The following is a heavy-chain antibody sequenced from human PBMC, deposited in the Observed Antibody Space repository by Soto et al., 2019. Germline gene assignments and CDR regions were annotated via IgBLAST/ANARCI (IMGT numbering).Heavy chain of an antibody. CDR2: IYGGGTT. D-gene: IGHD6-19*01. J-gene: IGHJ4*02. V-gene: IGHV3-53*01. CDR1: GFVVSSKY. Sequence: EVQLVESGGGLIKPAGSLRLSCAASGFVVSSKYMTWVRQAPGKGLEWVSVIYGGGTTYYADSVKGRFTISRDTSKNTLYLQMNSLRAEDTAVYYCVQTTGWPGFDFWGQGTLVTVSS. CDR3: VQTTGWPGFDF.